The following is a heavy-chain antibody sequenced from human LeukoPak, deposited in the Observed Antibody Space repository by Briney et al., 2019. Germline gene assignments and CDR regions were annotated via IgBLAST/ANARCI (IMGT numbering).Heavy chain of an antibody. CDR2: ISYDGSNK. Sequence: GGSLRLSCAASGFTVTNNYMSWVRQAPGKRLEWVAVISYDGSNKYYADSVKGRFTISRDNSKNTLYLQMNSLRAEDTAVYYCARVSSWYERGPFDYWGQGTLVTVSS. CDR3: ARVSSWYERGPFDY. V-gene: IGHV3-30-3*01. D-gene: IGHD6-13*01. J-gene: IGHJ4*02. CDR1: GFTVTNNY.